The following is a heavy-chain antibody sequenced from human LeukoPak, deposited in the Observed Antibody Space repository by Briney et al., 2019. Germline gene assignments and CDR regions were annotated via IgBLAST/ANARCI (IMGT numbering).Heavy chain of an antibody. J-gene: IGHJ4*02. D-gene: IGHD1-26*01. V-gene: IGHV4-39*01. CDR1: GGPISSTNFY. Sequence: SETLSLTCTVSGGPISSTNFYWGWIRQPPGKGLEWIGSVHSNGNSYYNPSLKSRVTISVDTSKNQFPLTLRSVTAADTAVYYCARRSGSGSSPTYWGQGTLVTVSS. CDR3: ARRSGSGSSPTY. CDR2: VHSNGNS.